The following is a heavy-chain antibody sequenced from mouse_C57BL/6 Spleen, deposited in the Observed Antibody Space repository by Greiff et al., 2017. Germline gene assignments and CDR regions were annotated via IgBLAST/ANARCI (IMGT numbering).Heavy chain of an antibody. J-gene: IGHJ2*01. CDR3: ARYDCDVDY. CDR1: GYTFTSSG. CDR2: IYPRSGNT. Sequence: VQLQQSGAELARPGASVKLSCKASGYTFTSSGISWVKQRTVKGLEWIGEIYPRSGNTYYNEKVKGKAKLTADKSSSTASMELRSLPSEDSAVYFCARYDCDVDYWGQGTTLTVSS. V-gene: IGHV1-81*01. D-gene: IGHD2-4*01.